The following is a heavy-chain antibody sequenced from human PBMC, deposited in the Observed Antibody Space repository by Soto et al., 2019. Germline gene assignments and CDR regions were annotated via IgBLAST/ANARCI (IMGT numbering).Heavy chain of an antibody. Sequence: QVQVVQSGGEVKKPGASVKVSCKTSGYTFTNYGISWVRQAPGRGLEWLGWTSAYNGNTNYAQKFQGRVTMTTDTSTSTVYMEFRSLRSDDTAVYYCARDSTNRAKFDYWGQGTLVT. D-gene: IGHD2-8*01. CDR2: TSAYNGNT. CDR1: GYTFTNYG. V-gene: IGHV1-18*01. J-gene: IGHJ4*02. CDR3: ARDSTNRAKFDY.